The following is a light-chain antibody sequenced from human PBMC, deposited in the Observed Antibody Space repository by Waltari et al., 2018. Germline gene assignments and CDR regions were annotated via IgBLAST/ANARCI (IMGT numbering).Light chain of an antibody. Sequence: QSALTQPASVSGSPGQSITISCTGSSSDVGGYNYVSWYQQHPDKAPQLMIFEVTNRPSGVSNRFSGSKSGNTASLTISGLQPDDEAHYYCSSYRTGDTLVFGGGTKVTVL. J-gene: IGLJ2*01. CDR1: SSDVGGYNY. V-gene: IGLV2-14*01. CDR3: SSYRTGDTLV. CDR2: EVT.